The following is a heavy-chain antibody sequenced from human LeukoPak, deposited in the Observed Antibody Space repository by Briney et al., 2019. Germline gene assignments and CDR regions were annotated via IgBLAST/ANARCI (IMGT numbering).Heavy chain of an antibody. CDR1: GGSISSYY. V-gene: IGHV4-4*07. Sequence: SETLSLTCTVSGGSISSYYWSWIRQPAGKGLEWIGRIYTSGSTNYNPSLKSRVTLSVDTSKNQFSLKLSSVTAADTAEYFCARHQMRYSYGTLFDYWGREPWSPSPQ. CDR3: ARHQMRYSYGTLFDY. CDR2: IYTSGST. J-gene: IGHJ4*02. D-gene: IGHD5-18*01.